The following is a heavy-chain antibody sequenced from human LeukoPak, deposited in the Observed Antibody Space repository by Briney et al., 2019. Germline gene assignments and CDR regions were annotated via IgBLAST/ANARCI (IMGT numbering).Heavy chain of an antibody. D-gene: IGHD3-22*01. CDR3: ARDPRWAPNDSSGYFTY. CDR1: GFTFSSYA. Sequence: GGSLRLSCAASGFTFSSYAMHWVRQAPGKRLECVAVKSYDGSNKYYADSVKGRFTISRDNSKNTLYLQMNSLRAEDTAVYYCARDPRWAPNDSSGYFTYWGQGTLVTVSS. J-gene: IGHJ4*02. V-gene: IGHV3-30*04. CDR2: KSYDGSNK.